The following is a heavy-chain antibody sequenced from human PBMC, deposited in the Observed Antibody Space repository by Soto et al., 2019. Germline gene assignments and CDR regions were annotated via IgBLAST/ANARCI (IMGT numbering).Heavy chain of an antibody. V-gene: IGHV1-2*02. CDR1: GYTFIDYF. D-gene: IGHD2-15*01. J-gene: IGHJ4*02. CDR2: ISGNSGAT. Sequence: QVQLVQSGAEVKKPGASVKVSCKASGYTFIDYFMQWVRQAPGQGLEWMGWISGNSGATNYAQKFQGRVTMTRDTSIITAYMDLSRLTSDDTAVYYCARGFCSDSGCSPFFDYWGQGSLVTVSS. CDR3: ARGFCSDSGCSPFFDY.